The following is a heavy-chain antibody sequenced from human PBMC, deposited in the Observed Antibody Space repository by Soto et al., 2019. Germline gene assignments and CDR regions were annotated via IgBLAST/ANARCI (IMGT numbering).Heavy chain of an antibody. J-gene: IGHJ4*02. Sequence: ASVKVSCKASGYTFTSYYMHWVRQAPGQGLEWMGIINPSGGSTSYAQKFQGRVTMTRDTSTSTVYMELSSLRSEDTAVYYCASSRDGYNPESYFDYWGQGTMVTVYS. V-gene: IGHV1-46*01. CDR2: INPSGGST. CDR1: GYTFTSYY. D-gene: IGHD5-12*01. CDR3: ASSRDGYNPESYFDY.